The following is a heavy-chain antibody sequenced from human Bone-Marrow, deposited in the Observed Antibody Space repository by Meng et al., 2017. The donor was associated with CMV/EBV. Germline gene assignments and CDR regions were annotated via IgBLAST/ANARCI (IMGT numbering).Heavy chain of an antibody. CDR2: ISSSSSYI. Sequence: GGSLRLSCAASGFTFSSYSMNWVRQAPGKGLEWVSSISSSSSYIYYADSVKGRFTISRDNAKNSLNLQMNSLRAEDTAVYYSARDGQLVNELEYWGQGTLVTVSS. D-gene: IGHD6-13*01. J-gene: IGHJ4*02. V-gene: IGHV3-21*01. CDR3: ARDGQLVNELEY. CDR1: GFTFSSYS.